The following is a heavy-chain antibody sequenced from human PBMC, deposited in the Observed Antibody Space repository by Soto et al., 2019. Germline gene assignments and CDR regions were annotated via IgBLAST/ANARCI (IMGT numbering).Heavy chain of an antibody. CDR1: GGSISSSNW. CDR2: IYHSGST. CDR3: ARILYYYGSGSWSSYYYYGMDV. Sequence: PSETLSLTCAVSGGSISSSNWWSWVRQPPGKGLEWIGEIYHSGSTNYNPSLKSRVTISVDKSKNQFSLKLSSVTAADTAVYYCARILYYYGSGSWSSYYYYGMDVWGQGTTVTVSS. J-gene: IGHJ6*02. D-gene: IGHD3-10*01. V-gene: IGHV4-4*02.